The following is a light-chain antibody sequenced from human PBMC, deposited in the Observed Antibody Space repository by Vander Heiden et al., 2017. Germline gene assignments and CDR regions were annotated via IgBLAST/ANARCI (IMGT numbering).Light chain of an antibody. CDR1: KLGDKY. J-gene: IGLJ2*01. CDR3: QAWDSSTVG. Sequence: SYELTQPPSVSVSPGQTASITCSGDKLGDKYACWYQQKPGQSPGRVIYQDSKRPSGIPERFSGSNSGNKATLTISGTQTMDEAYYYCQAWDSSTVGCGGGTKLTVL. CDR2: QDS. V-gene: IGLV3-1*01.